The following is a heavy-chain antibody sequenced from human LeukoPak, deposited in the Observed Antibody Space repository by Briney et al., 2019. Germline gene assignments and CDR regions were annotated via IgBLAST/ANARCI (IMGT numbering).Heavy chain of an antibody. V-gene: IGHV3-23*01. CDR2: ISGSGGST. Sequence: GGSLRLSCAASGFTFSSYAMSWVRQAPGKGLEWVSAISGSGGSTYYADSVKGRFTISRDNSKNTLYLQMNSLRAEDTAVYYCAKLSYYDSSGYSTPLDYWGQGTLVTVSS. D-gene: IGHD3-22*01. CDR1: GFTFSSYA. J-gene: IGHJ4*02. CDR3: AKLSYYDSSGYSTPLDY.